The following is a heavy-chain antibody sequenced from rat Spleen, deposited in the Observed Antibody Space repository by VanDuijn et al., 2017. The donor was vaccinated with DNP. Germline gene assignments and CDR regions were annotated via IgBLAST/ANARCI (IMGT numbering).Heavy chain of an antibody. J-gene: IGHJ2*01. V-gene: IGHV4-2*01. Sequence: EVKLVESGGGLVQPGRSLKLSCAASGFNFNDYWMGWVRQAPGKGLEWIGEINGDSSTITYTQSLKEKITISRDNAQNTLYLQMSKLGSEDTAIYYCAKGPNYGGWSDYFDYWGQGVMVTVSS. D-gene: IGHD1-11*01. CDR1: GFNFNDYW. CDR2: INGDSSTI. CDR3: AKGPNYGGWSDYFDY.